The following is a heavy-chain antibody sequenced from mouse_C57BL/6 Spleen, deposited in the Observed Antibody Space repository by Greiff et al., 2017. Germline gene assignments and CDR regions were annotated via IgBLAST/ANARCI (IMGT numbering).Heavy chain of an antibody. J-gene: IGHJ2*01. Sequence: EVHLVESGGGLVKPGGSLKLSCAASGFTFSDYGMHWVRQAPEKGLEWVAYISSGSSTIYYADTVKGRFTISRDNAKNTLFLQMTSLRSEDTAMYYCARRSNYVVDYWGQGTTLTVSS. CDR2: ISSGSSTI. CDR1: GFTFSDYG. D-gene: IGHD2-5*01. V-gene: IGHV5-17*01. CDR3: ARRSNYVVDY.